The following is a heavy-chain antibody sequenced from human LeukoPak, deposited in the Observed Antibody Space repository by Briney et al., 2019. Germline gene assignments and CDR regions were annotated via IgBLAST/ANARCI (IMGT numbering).Heavy chain of an antibody. CDR3: ARPRSGSYFDY. CDR1: GFTFSSYS. CDR2: ISGSSSTI. Sequence: PGGSLRLSCAASGFTFSSYSMSWVRQAPGKGLEWVSFISGSSSTIYYADSVKGRFTISTDNAKNSLYRQMNSLRDEDTAVYYCARPRSGSYFDYWGQGTLVTVSS. J-gene: IGHJ4*02. D-gene: IGHD3-3*01. V-gene: IGHV3-48*02.